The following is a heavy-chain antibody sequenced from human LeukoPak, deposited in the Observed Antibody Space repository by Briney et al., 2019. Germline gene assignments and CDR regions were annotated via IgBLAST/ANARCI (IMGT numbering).Heavy chain of an antibody. J-gene: IGHJ4*02. D-gene: IGHD3-9*01. CDR1: GFTFSSYA. Sequence: GGSLRLSCAASGFTFSSYAMSWVRQAPGKGLEWVSAISGSGGSTYYADSVKGRFTISRDNSKNTLYLQMNSLRAEDTAVYYCAKDSTYYDILTGYSPFDYGGQGTLVTVSS. CDR3: AKDSTYYDILTGYSPFDY. V-gene: IGHV3-23*01. CDR2: ISGSGGST.